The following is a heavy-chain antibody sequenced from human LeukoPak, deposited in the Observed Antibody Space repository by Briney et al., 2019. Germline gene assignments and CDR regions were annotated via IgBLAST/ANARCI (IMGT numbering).Heavy chain of an antibody. Sequence: SETLSLTCAVYGGSFSGYYWSWIRQPPGKGLEWIGEINHSGSTNYNPSLKSRVTISVDRSKNQFSLKLSSVTAADTAVYYCARVKANYYDSSGHTGVFDYWGQGTLVTVSS. D-gene: IGHD3-22*01. CDR3: ARVKANYYDSSGHTGVFDY. J-gene: IGHJ4*02. CDR2: INHSGST. CDR1: GGSFSGYY. V-gene: IGHV4-34*01.